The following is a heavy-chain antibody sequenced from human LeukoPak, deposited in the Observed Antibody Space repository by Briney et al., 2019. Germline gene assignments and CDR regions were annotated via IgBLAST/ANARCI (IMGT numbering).Heavy chain of an antibody. CDR2: INHSGST. V-gene: IGHV4-34*01. D-gene: IGHD3-3*02. Sequence: GSLRLSCAASGFTFSSYAMSWVRQPPGKGLEWIGEINHSGSTNYNPSLKSRVTISVDTSKNQFSLKLSSVTAADTAVYYCARASIGSQSYYYYYYGMDVWGQGTTVTVSS. CDR3: ARASIGSQSYYYYYYGMDV. J-gene: IGHJ6*02. CDR1: GFTFSSYA.